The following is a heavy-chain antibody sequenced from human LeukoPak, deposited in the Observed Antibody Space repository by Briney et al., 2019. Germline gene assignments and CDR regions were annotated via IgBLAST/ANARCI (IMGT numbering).Heavy chain of an antibody. CDR3: ARGLRRITGITVDY. CDR2: ISSSSSYI. D-gene: IGHD1-20*01. V-gene: IGHV3-21*01. J-gene: IGHJ4*02. CDR1: GFTFSSYS. Sequence: GGSLRLSCAASGFTFSSYSMNWVRQAPGKGLEWVSSISSSSSYIYYADSVKGRFTISRDNAKNSLYLQMNSLRAEDTAVYYCARGLRRITGITVDYWGQGTLVTVSS.